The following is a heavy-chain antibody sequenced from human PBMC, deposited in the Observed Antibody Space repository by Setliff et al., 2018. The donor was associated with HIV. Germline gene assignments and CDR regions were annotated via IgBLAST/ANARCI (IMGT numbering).Heavy chain of an antibody. CDR2: INHSGST. CDR1: GGSFSGYY. Sequence: PSETLSLTCAVYGGSFSGYYWSWIRQPPGKGLEWIGEINHSGSTNYNPSLKSRVTISVDTSKNQFSLKLSSVTAADTAVYYCARSLYVLLWFGELSPYGAFDIWGQGTMVTVSS. J-gene: IGHJ3*02. V-gene: IGHV4-34*01. CDR3: ARSLYVLLWFGELSPYGAFDI. D-gene: IGHD3-10*01.